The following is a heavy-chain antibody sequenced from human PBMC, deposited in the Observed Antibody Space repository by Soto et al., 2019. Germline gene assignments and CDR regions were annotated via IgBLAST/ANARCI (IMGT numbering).Heavy chain of an antibody. CDR3: AKLGFCSGGTCHLDYYNGVDV. V-gene: IGHV3-23*04. D-gene: IGHD2-15*01. Sequence: VQLVESGGGSVKPGGSLRLSCAASGFSFSSNAMTWVRQAPGQGLEWVSTIGSGGTTYYADSVKGRFTISRDNSKNTQSLQMNSLRVEDTGVYYCAKLGFCSGGTCHLDYYNGVDVWGQGTTVTVSS. J-gene: IGHJ6*02. CDR2: IGSGGTT. CDR1: GFSFSSNA.